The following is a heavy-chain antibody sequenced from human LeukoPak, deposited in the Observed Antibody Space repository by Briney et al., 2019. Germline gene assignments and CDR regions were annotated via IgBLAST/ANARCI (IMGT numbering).Heavy chain of an antibody. Sequence: SETLSLTCTVSGGSISSYYWSWIRQPPGKGLEWIGYIYYSGSTNYNPSLKSRVTISVDTSKNQFSLKLSSVTAADTAVYYCARYTKSNWFDPWGQGTLVTVSS. CDR3: ARYTKSNWFDP. CDR2: IYYSGST. V-gene: IGHV4-59*01. CDR1: GGSISSYY. J-gene: IGHJ5*02. D-gene: IGHD2-2*02.